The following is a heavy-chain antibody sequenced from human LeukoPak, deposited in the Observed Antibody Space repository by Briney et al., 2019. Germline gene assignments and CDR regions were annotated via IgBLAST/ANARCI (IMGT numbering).Heavy chain of an antibody. Sequence: GGSLRLSCAASGFTFSSYAMSWARQAPGKGLEWVSAISGSGGSTYYADSVKGRFTISRDNSKNTLYLQMNSLRAEDTAVYYCAKAMDYSSGGYYFDYWGQGTLVTVSS. CDR1: GFTFSSYA. CDR3: AKAMDYSSGGYYFDY. V-gene: IGHV3-23*01. CDR2: ISGSGGST. J-gene: IGHJ4*02. D-gene: IGHD6-19*01.